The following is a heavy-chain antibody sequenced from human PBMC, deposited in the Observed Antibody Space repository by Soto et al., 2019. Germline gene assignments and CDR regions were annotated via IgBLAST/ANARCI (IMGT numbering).Heavy chain of an antibody. CDR3: ASGITGTTVDY. CDR2: INPHSGGT. V-gene: IGHV1-2*02. D-gene: IGHD1-20*01. CDR1: GYTLTGYY. Sequence: ASVKVSCKASGYTLTGYYMNWVRQAPGQGLEWMGWINPHSGGTNYAQKFQGRVTMTRDTSISTAYMELSRLRSEDTAVYYCASGITGTTVDYWGQGTLVTVSS. J-gene: IGHJ4*02.